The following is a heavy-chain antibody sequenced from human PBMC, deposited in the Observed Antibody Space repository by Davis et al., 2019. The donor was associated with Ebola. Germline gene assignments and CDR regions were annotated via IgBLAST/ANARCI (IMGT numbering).Heavy chain of an antibody. J-gene: IGHJ6*04. CDR2: INPNSGGT. Sequence: ASVKVSCKASGYTFTSYGITWVRQAPGQGLEWMGRINPNSGGTNYAQKFQGRVTMTRDTSISTAYMELSRLRSDDTAVYYCARGNVLLWFGELLYGMDVWGKGTTVTVSS. D-gene: IGHD3-10*01. CDR3: ARGNVLLWFGELLYGMDV. V-gene: IGHV1-2*06. CDR1: GYTFTSYG.